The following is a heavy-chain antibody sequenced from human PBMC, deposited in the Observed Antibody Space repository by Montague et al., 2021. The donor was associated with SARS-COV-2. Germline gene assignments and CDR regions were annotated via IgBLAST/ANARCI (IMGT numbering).Heavy chain of an antibody. D-gene: IGHD5-12*01. CDR2: IYYSGST. V-gene: IGHV4-59*01. CDR3: ARGGGDSGYDHDY. Sequence: SETLSLTCTVSGGSISSYYWSWIRQPPGKGLEWIGYIYYSGSTNYNPSLRSRVTISVDTSKNQFSLKLSSVTAADTAVYYCARGGGDSGYDHDYWGQGTLVTVSS. J-gene: IGHJ4*02. CDR1: GGSISSYY.